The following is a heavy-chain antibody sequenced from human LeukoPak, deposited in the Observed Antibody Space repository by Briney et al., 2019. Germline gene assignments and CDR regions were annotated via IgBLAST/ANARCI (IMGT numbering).Heavy chain of an antibody. Sequence: SETLSLTCTVSGGSVSSSDYYWGWIRQPPGKGLEWIGSIFHSGFTYNNPSVKSRVTISVDTSKNQFSLKLSSVTAADTAVYYCARVNYDILTGYPYYYYYMDVWGKGTTVTVSS. D-gene: IGHD3-9*01. CDR3: ARVNYDILTGYPYYYYYMDV. CDR1: GGSVSSSDYY. V-gene: IGHV4-39*07. J-gene: IGHJ6*03. CDR2: IFHSGFT.